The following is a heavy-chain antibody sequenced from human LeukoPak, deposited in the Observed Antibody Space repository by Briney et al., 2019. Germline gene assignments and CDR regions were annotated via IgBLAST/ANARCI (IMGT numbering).Heavy chain of an antibody. D-gene: IGHD6-13*01. Sequence: SETLSLTCTVSGGSISSYYWSWIRQPPGKGLEWIGYIYYSGSTNYNPSLKSRVTISVDTSKNQFSLKLSSVTAADTAVYYCARDRIEGDSSSWYAARDAFDIWGQGTMVTVSS. J-gene: IGHJ3*02. CDR3: ARDRIEGDSSSWYAARDAFDI. V-gene: IGHV4-59*01. CDR1: GGSISSYY. CDR2: IYYSGST.